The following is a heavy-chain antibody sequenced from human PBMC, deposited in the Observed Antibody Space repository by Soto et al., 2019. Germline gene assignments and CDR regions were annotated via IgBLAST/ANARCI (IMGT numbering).Heavy chain of an antibody. D-gene: IGHD2-21*02. J-gene: IGHJ4*02. Sequence: PSETLSLTCSVSGGSISSYYWNWIRQSPGKGLEWIGYIYYSGNTNYNPSLKSRVTISVDTSKDQFSLKLSSVSTADTAVYYCAGGVTSTLRGRRLDFSCQGTLVTVFS. V-gene: IGHV4-59*01. CDR1: GGSISSYY. CDR3: AGGVTSTLRGRRLDF. CDR2: IYYSGNT.